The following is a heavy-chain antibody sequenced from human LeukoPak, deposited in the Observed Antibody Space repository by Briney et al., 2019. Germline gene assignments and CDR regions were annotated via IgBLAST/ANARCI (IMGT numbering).Heavy chain of an antibody. D-gene: IGHD3-10*01. CDR2: IIPIFGTA. Sequence: GASVKVSCKASGGTFSGYAISWVRQAPGQGLEWMGGIIPIFGTANYAQKFQGRVTITTDESTSTAYMELSSLRSEDTAVYYCARGSRLWFGELFAYYFDYWGQGTLVTVSS. J-gene: IGHJ4*02. CDR1: GGTFSGYA. CDR3: ARGSRLWFGELFAYYFDY. V-gene: IGHV1-69*05.